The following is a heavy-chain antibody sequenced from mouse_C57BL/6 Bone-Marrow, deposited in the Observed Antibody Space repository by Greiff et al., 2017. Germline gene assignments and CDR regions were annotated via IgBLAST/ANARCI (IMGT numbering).Heavy chain of an antibody. D-gene: IGHD2-1*01. CDR1: GFTFSNYW. Sequence: EVKVEESGGGLVQPGGSMKLSCVASGFTFSNYWMNWVRQSPEKGLEWVAQISLKSDNDATHHAESVKGRFTISRDDSKSLVFLQMNNLMAEDTLIYYCTVYYGNLYWYFDVWGTGTTVTVSS. V-gene: IGHV6-3*01. CDR3: TVYYGNLYWYFDV. J-gene: IGHJ1*03. CDR2: ISLKSDNDAT.